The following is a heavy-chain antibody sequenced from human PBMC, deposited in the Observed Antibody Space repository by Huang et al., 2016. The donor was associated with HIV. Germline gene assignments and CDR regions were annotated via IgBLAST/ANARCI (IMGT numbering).Heavy chain of an antibody. J-gene: IGHJ4*02. CDR2: LRYDGSNK. CDR1: GFNFSSYG. Sequence: QVQLVESGGGVVQPGGSLRLSCAASGFNFSSYGMHWVRQAPGKGLEWVALLRYDGSNKYYADSVKGRFTISRDNSKNTLYLQMNSLRAEDTAVYYCAKDLGDYVWGSYRPPFGYWGQGTLVTVSS. V-gene: IGHV3-30*02. CDR3: AKDLGDYVWGSYRPPFGY. D-gene: IGHD3-16*02.